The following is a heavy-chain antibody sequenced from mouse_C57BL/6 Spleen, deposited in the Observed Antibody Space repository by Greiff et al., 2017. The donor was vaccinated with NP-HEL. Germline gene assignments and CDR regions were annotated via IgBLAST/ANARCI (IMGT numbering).Heavy chain of an antibody. V-gene: IGHV1-69*01. CDR3: ARTAQAYYFDY. CDR2: IDPSDSYT. CDR1: GYTFTSYW. Sequence: VQLQQSGAELVMPGASVKLSCKASGYTFTSYWMHWVKQRPGQGLEWIGEIDPSDSYTNYNQKFKGKSTLTVDKSSSTAYMQLSSLTSEDSAVYYCARTAQAYYFDYWGQGTTLTVSS. J-gene: IGHJ2*01. D-gene: IGHD3-2*02.